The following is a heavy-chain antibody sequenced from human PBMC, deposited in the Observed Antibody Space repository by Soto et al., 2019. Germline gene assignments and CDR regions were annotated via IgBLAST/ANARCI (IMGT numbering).Heavy chain of an antibody. V-gene: IGHV4-39*01. D-gene: IGHD1-26*01. Sequence: WTWIRQPPGKGLEWVGSLFYGGTTDYNPSLRSRLTMSVDTSKNQFSLKLRSVTAADTAVYYCARHKGAAPGYWGQGTLVTASS. CDR3: ARHKGAAPGY. CDR2: LFYGGTT. J-gene: IGHJ4*02.